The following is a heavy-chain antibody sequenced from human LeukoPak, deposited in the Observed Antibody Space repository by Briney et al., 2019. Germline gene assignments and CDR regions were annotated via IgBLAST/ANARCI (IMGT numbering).Heavy chain of an antibody. V-gene: IGHV3-30*19. CDR3: AKAIGVSGDRNFDY. J-gene: IGHJ4*02. D-gene: IGHD2-21*02. CDR2: ISYGGSNK. CDR1: GFTFRNHG. Sequence: PGGSLRLSCAASGFTFRNHGMYWVRQAPGKGLEWVAVISYGGSNKYYADSVKGRFTISRDNSKNTLYLQMNSLRAEDTAVYYCAKAIGVSGDRNFDYWGQGALVTASS.